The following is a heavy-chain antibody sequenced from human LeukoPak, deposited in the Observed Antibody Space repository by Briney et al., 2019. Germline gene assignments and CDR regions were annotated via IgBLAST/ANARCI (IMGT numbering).Heavy chain of an antibody. CDR3: ASPQWLAF. J-gene: IGHJ4*02. CDR1: GFTFSTYS. D-gene: IGHD6-19*01. CDR2: ISTSGSTI. Sequence: QSGGSLRLSCAASGFTFSTYSMNWVRQAPGKGLEWVSYISTSGSTIYYADSVKGRFTISRDNAKNSLYLQMNGLRAEDTAIYYCASPQWLAFWGQGTLVTVSS. V-gene: IGHV3-48*04.